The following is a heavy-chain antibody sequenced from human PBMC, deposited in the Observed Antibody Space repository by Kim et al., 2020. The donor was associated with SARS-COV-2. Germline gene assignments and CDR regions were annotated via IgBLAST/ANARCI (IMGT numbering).Heavy chain of an antibody. V-gene: IGHV4-39*01. CDR1: GGSISSSSYY. CDR2: IYYSGST. J-gene: IGHJ5*02. Sequence: SETLSLTCTVSGGSISSSSYYWGWIRQPPGKGLEWIGSIYYSGSTYYNPSLKSRVTISVDTSKNQFSLKLSSVTAADTAVYYCARHEDCSGGSCYSVDP. D-gene: IGHD2-15*01. CDR3: ARHEDCSGGSCYSVDP.